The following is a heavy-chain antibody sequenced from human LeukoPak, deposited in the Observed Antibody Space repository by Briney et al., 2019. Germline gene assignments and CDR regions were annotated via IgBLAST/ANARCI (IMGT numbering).Heavy chain of an antibody. J-gene: IGHJ4*02. V-gene: IGHV4-34*01. Sequence: SETLSLTCAVYGGSFSGYYWSWIRQPPGKGLEWIGEINHSGSTNYNPSLKSRVTISVDTSKNQFSLKLSSVTAADTAVYYCTRWGLGYCSSTSCYKFDYWGQGTLVTVSS. D-gene: IGHD2-2*02. CDR3: TRWGLGYCSSTSCYKFDY. CDR2: INHSGST. CDR1: GGSFSGYY.